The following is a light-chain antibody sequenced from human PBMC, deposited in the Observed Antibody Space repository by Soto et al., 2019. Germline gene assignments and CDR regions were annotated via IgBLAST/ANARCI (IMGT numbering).Light chain of an antibody. CDR1: QSVSSY. CDR3: QQRSNWPLT. V-gene: IGKV3-11*01. Sequence: EIVLTQSPPTLSFSPGERATLSCRASQSVSSYLAWYQQKPGQAPRLLIYDASNRATGIPARFSGSGSGTDFTLTISSLEPQDFAVYYCQQRSNWPLTFGQGTKVDIK. J-gene: IGKJ1*01. CDR2: DAS.